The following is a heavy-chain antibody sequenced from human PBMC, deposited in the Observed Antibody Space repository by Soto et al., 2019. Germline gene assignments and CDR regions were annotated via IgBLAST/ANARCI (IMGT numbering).Heavy chain of an antibody. V-gene: IGHV4-4*07. CDR1: GASIAGSSY. Sequence: ETLSLTCRVSGASIAGSSYWSWIRQPAGKGLEWIGRFSLSGTTNYSPSLRSRVTMSADVSKNQFSLRLTSVTAADTALYYCARGMTPPGAPAWYYFDSWGQGTLVTVSS. CDR2: FSLSGTT. CDR3: ARGMTPPGAPAWYYFDS. D-gene: IGHD2-8*02. J-gene: IGHJ4*02.